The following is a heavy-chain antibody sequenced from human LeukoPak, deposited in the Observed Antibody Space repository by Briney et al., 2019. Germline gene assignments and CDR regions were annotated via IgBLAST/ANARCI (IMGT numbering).Heavy chain of an antibody. CDR1: GFTFSSHA. CDR2: LSGSGGTT. D-gene: IGHD3-22*01. J-gene: IGHJ6*03. CDR3: AKGGSTSRVTTSRVVFGYYYYLDV. Sequence: GGSLRLSCAASGFTFSSHAMSWVRQAPGKGLEWVSSLSGSGGTTNHADSVKGHFSISRDNSKNTLYLQLNSLRAEDTAVYYCAKGGSTSRVTTSRVVFGYYYYLDVWGKGTPVTVSS. V-gene: IGHV3-23*01.